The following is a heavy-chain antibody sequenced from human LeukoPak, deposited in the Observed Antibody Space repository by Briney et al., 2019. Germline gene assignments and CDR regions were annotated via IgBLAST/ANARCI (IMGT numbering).Heavy chain of an antibody. Sequence: PGGSLRLSCAASGFTFSSYGMHWVRQAPGKGLEWVAVISYDGSNKYYADSVKGRFTISRDNSKNTLYLQMNSLRAEDTAVYYCALHGWGGYFQEWGQGTLVTVSS. J-gene: IGHJ1*01. D-gene: IGHD3-10*01. V-gene: IGHV3-30*03. CDR3: ALHGWGGYFQE. CDR1: GFTFSSYG. CDR2: ISYDGSNK.